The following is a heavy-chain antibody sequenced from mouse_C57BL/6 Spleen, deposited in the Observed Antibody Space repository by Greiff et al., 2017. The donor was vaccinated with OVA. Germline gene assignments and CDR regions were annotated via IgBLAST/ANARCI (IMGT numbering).Heavy chain of an antibody. Sequence: VQRVESGAELVRPGASVTLSCKASGYTFTDYEMHWVKQTPVHGLEWIGAIDPETGGTAYNQKFKGKAILTADKSSSTAYMELRSLTSEDSAVYYCTPYGYDGDYWGQGTTLTVSS. D-gene: IGHD2-2*01. CDR2: IDPETGGT. CDR1: GYTFTDYE. CDR3: TPYGYDGDY. V-gene: IGHV1-15*01. J-gene: IGHJ2*01.